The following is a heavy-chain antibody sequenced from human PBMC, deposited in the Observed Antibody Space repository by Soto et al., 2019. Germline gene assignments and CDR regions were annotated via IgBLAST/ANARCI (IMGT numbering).Heavy chain of an antibody. CDR2: IYSSGST. V-gene: IGHV4-4*07. J-gene: IGHJ4*02. Sequence: SETLSLTCTVSCGSMSSYYWIWIRQPAGKGLEWIGRIYSSGSTNYNPSLKSRVTMSVDTSKNQFSLKLRSVTAADTAVYYCARRKYEAFDYWGQGTLVTVSS. CDR1: CGSMSSYY. D-gene: IGHD3-3*01. CDR3: ARRKYEAFDY.